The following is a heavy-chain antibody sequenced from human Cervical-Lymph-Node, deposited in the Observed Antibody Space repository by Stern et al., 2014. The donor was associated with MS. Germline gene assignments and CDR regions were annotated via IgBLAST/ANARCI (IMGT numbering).Heavy chain of an antibody. Sequence: EVQLVESGGGVIQPGGSLRLSCTASGFTVSRDYMTWVRPAPGKGLEWFSLITNVGSTFYTDSVKGRFTISRDDSKNTVYLHMTSLRAEDTAMYYCARDTSSPERSDWWGQGTLVTVSS. D-gene: IGHD1-1*01. V-gene: IGHV3-53*01. CDR3: ARDTSSPERSDW. CDR2: ITNVGST. CDR1: GFTVSRDY. J-gene: IGHJ4*02.